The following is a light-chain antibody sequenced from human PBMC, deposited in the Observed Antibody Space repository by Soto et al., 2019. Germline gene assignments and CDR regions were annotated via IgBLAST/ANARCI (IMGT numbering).Light chain of an antibody. J-gene: IGKJ1*01. Sequence: EIVFTQAPATRSAFPGDRVTLSCRASQALNTRLAWYQHKPGQAPRLLIYLTSNRAAGVPARFSAWGSETDFTLTISDVEPEDFAVYYCHQRQSWPRTFGQGTKVDIK. V-gene: IGKV3-11*01. CDR3: HQRQSWPRT. CDR2: LTS. CDR1: QALNTR.